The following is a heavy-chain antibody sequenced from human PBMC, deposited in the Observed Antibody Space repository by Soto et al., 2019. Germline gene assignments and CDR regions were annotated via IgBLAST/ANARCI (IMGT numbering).Heavy chain of an antibody. V-gene: IGHV4-34*01. J-gene: IGHJ5*02. CDR3: ATRITVFGLLIPPFDP. D-gene: IGHD3-3*01. Sequence: SETLSLTCAVYGGSVNGYYWNWIRQPPGKGLEWIREINHTGGTHYNPSLKSRVTMSVDTSKNQFSLRLSSVTAADTAIYYCATRITVFGLLIPPFDPWGQGTQVTVSS. CDR1: GGSVNGYY. CDR2: INHTGGT.